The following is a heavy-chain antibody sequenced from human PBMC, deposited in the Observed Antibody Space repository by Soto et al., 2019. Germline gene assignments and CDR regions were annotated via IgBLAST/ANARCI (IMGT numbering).Heavy chain of an antibody. CDR3: ASDPYRSGVYYVDY. J-gene: IGHJ4*02. Sequence: SQTLSLTCAISVYSVSSNSAAWNWIIQSPSRGLEWLGRTYYRSKWYNDYAVSVKSRITINPDTSKNQFSLQLNSVTPEDTAVYYCASDPYRSGVYYVDYWGQGALVTVS. CDR2: TYYRSKWYN. V-gene: IGHV6-1*01. D-gene: IGHD6-19*01. CDR1: VYSVSSNSAA.